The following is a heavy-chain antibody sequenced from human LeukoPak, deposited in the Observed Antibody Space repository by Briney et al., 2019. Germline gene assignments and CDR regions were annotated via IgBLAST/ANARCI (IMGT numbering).Heavy chain of an antibody. CDR1: GGSFSGYY. J-gene: IGHJ6*03. CDR2: INHSGST. CDR3: AREGSYRRGRYMDV. V-gene: IGHV4-34*01. D-gene: IGHD1-26*01. Sequence: SETLSLTCAVYGGSFSGYYWSWIRQPPGKGLEWIGEINHSGSTNYNPSLKSRVTISVDTSKNQFSLKLSSVTAADTAVYYCAREGSYRRGRYMDVWGKGTTVTVSS.